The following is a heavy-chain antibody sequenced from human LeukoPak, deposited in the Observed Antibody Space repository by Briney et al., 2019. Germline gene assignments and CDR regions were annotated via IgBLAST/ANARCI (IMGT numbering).Heavy chain of an antibody. D-gene: IGHD6-6*01. J-gene: IGHJ4*02. CDR2: IYTSGST. Sequence: SQTLSLTCTVSGGSISSGSYYWSWIRQPAGKGLEWIGRIYTSGSTNYNPSLKSRVTISVDTSKNQFSLKLSSVTAADTAVYYCARDRDDRGKGIAARPSYFDYWGQGTLVTVSS. CDR1: GGSISSGSYY. V-gene: IGHV4-61*02. CDR3: ARDRDDRGKGIAARPSYFDY.